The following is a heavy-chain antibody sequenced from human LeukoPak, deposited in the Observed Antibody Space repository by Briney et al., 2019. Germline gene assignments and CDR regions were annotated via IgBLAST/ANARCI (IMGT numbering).Heavy chain of an antibody. CDR1: GGSFSGYY. CDR2: INHSGST. CDR3: ARGYPGYSSGWSTNFDY. Sequence: PSETLSLTCAVYGGSFSGYYWSWIRQPPGKGLEWIGEINHSGSTNYNPSLKSRVTISVDTSKNQFSLKLSSVTAADTAVYYCARGYPGYSSGWSTNFDYWGQGTLVTVSS. J-gene: IGHJ4*02. V-gene: IGHV4-34*01. D-gene: IGHD6-19*01.